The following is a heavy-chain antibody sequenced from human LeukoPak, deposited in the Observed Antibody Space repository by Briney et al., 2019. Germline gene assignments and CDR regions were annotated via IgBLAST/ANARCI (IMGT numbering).Heavy chain of an antibody. J-gene: IGHJ6*03. V-gene: IGHV4-59*01. Sequence: SETLSLTCTVSGGSISSYYWSWIRQPPGKGLEWIGYIYYSGSTNYNPSLKSRVTISVDTSKNQFSLRLNSVTAADTAVYYCARPYYYPNYYMDVWGKGTTVTISS. CDR2: IYYSGST. D-gene: IGHD3-10*01. CDR1: GGSISSYY. CDR3: ARPYYYPNYYMDV.